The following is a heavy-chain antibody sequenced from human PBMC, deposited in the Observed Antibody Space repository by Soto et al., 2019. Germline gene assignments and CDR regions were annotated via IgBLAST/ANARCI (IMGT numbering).Heavy chain of an antibody. CDR3: ARRGFKQLVDY. D-gene: IGHD6-6*01. CDR2: IYYSGST. CDR1: GGSISSYY. V-gene: IGHV4-39*01. Sequence: SGTLSLTCTVSGGSISSYYWSWIRQPPGKGLEWIGSIYYSGSTYYNPSLKSRVTISVDTSKNQFSLKLSSVTAADTAVYYCARRGFKQLVDYWGQGTLVTVSS. J-gene: IGHJ4*02.